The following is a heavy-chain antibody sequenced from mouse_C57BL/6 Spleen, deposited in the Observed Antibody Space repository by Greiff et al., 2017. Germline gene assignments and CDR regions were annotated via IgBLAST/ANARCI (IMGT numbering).Heavy chain of an antibody. Sequence: VQLQQPGAELVMPGASVKLSCKASGYTFTSYWMHWVKQRPGQGLEWIGEIDPSDSYTNYNQKFKGKSTLTVDKSSSTAYMQLSSLTSEDSAVYYCARGGTRWGQGTTLTVSS. V-gene: IGHV1-69*01. CDR1: GYTFTSYW. CDR2: IDPSDSYT. CDR3: ARGGTR. J-gene: IGHJ2*01.